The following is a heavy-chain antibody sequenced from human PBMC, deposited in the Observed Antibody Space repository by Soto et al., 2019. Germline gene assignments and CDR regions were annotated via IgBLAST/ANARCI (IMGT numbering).Heavy chain of an antibody. J-gene: IGHJ4*02. V-gene: IGHV3-21*01. D-gene: IGHD4-17*01. CDR1: GFTFSSYS. CDR3: ARANYGTYYFDY. Sequence: EVQLVESGGGLVKPGGSLRLSCAASGFTFSSYSMNWVRQAPGKGLEWVSSISSSSSYIYYADSVKGRFTISRDNAKNSRYLQMNSLRAEDTAVYYCARANYGTYYFDYWGQGTLVTVSS. CDR2: ISSSSSYI.